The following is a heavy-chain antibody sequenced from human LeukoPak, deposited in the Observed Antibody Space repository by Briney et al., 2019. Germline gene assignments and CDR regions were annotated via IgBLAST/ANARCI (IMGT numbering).Heavy chain of an antibody. J-gene: IGHJ5*02. D-gene: IGHD2-15*01. V-gene: IGHV4-34*01. CDR2: INHSGNT. CDR3: VTEPGYCTGGRCYGGWFDP. CDR1: GFTFSSYA. Sequence: GSLRLSCAASGFTFSSYAMSWVRQAPGKGVEWIGEINHSGNTNYNPSLKSRVTISLDTSKNQFSLKLNSVTAADTAVYYCVTEPGYCTGGRCYGGWFDPWGQGTLVTVSS.